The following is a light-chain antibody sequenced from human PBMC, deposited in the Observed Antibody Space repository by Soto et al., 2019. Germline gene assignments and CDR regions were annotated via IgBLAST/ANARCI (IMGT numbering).Light chain of an antibody. J-gene: IGKJ2*01. Sequence: DIQVTQSPSTLSASVGDRFTITCRASQTISTWMAWYHQKPGKAPKLLIYDASTLESGFPRRFSDSRAGTEFTLTISGLQPDDYASYFCLQYDSYPYSFGQGTKVDIK. CDR3: LQYDSYPYS. CDR2: DAS. CDR1: QTISTW. V-gene: IGKV1-5*01.